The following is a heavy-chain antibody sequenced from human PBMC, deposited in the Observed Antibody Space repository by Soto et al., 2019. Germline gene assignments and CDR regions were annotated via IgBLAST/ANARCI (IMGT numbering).Heavy chain of an antibody. CDR1: GYSFTSYW. J-gene: IGHJ6*02. CDR2: IYPGDSDT. Sequence: GESLKISCKGSGYSFTSYWIGWVRQMPGKGLEWMGIIYPGDSDTRYSPSFQGQVTISADKSISTAYLQRSSLKASDTAMYYCARYSGYPYYYYGMDVWGQGTTVTVSS. D-gene: IGHD5-12*01. V-gene: IGHV5-51*01. CDR3: ARYSGYPYYYYGMDV.